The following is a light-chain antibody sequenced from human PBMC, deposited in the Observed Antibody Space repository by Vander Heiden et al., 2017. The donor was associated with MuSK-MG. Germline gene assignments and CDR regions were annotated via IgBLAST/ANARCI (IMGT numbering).Light chain of an antibody. CDR1: SSVGSNK. J-gene: IGKJ1*01. V-gene: IGKV3-20*01. CDR2: DAS. Sequence: EIVLTQSSGTLSLSPGERATLSCSASSSVGSNKLAWYQQRPGQPPRLLIYDASSRATGIPDSFSGSGSGTDFTLTISRMEPEDFAVYYCQQYGSSPRTFGQGTKVEIK. CDR3: QQYGSSPRT.